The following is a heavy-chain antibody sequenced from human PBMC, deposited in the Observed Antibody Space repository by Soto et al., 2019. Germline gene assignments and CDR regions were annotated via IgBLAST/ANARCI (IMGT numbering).Heavy chain of an antibody. V-gene: IGHV3-53*01. CDR2: IDSVSGT. CDR3: AREKDGMDV. CDR1: GFAISDNY. J-gene: IGHJ6*02. Sequence: SLRLSCAASGFAISDNYMTWVRQAPGKGLEWVSVIDSVSGTFYADSVKGRFTISRDNSKNTVYLQMNSLRAEDTAVYYCAREKDGMDVWGQGTTVTVSS.